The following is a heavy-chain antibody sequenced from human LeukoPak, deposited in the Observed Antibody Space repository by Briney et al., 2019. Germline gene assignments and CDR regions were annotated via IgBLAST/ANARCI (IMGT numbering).Heavy chain of an antibody. Sequence: GGSLRLSCAASGFTFSSYSINWVRQAPGKGLEWVSSISSSSSYIYYADSVKGRFTISRDNAKNSLYLQMNSLRAEDTAVYYCARGRDTGDAFDIWGQGTMVTVSS. CDR3: ARGRDTGDAFDI. J-gene: IGHJ3*02. D-gene: IGHD5-18*01. CDR1: GFTFSSYS. CDR2: ISSSSSYI. V-gene: IGHV3-21*01.